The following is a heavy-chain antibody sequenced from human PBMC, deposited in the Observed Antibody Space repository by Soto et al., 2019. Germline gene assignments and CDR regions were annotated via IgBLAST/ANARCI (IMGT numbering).Heavy chain of an antibody. V-gene: IGHV4-59*01. J-gene: IGHJ5*02. CDR1: GGSISSYY. D-gene: IGHD6-13*01. CDR2: IYYSGST. Sequence: PSETLSLTCTVSGGSISSYYWSWIRQPPGKGLEWVGYIYYSGSTNYNPSLKSRVTISVDTSKNQFSLKLSSVTAADTAMYYCARAYSSSWDRWFDPWGQGTLVTFSS. CDR3: ARAYSSSWDRWFDP.